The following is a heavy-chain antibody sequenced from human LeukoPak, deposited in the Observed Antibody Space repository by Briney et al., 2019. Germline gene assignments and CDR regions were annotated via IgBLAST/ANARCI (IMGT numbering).Heavy chain of an antibody. V-gene: IGHV3-7*01. CDR3: AREGSSSWYDY. CDR1: GFTFSSYW. J-gene: IGHJ4*02. D-gene: IGHD6-13*01. Sequence: GGSLRLSCAVSGFTFSSYWMTWVRQAPGKGLEWVANIKQDGSEKYYVDSVKGRFTISRDNAKNSLYLQMNSLRAEDTAVYYCAREGSSSWYDYWGQGTLVTVSS. CDR2: IKQDGSEK.